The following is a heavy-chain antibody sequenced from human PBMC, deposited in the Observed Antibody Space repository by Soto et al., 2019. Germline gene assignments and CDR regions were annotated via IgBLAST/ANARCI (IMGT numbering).Heavy chain of an antibody. D-gene: IGHD5-18*01. CDR2: TYYRSKWYN. J-gene: IGHJ5*02. CDR1: GDSVSSNSAA. CDR3: AKDRRGYSYGFIEPIPFDP. Sequence: SQTLSLTCAISGDSVSSNSAAWNWIRQSPSRGLEWLGRTYYRSKWYNDYAVSVKSRITINPDTSKNQFSLQLNSVTPEDTAVYYCAKDRRGYSYGFIEPIPFDPWGQGTLVTAPQ. V-gene: IGHV6-1*01.